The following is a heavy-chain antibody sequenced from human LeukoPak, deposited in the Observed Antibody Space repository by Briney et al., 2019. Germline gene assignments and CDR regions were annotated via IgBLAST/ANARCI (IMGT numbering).Heavy chain of an antibody. D-gene: IGHD4-23*01. CDR1: GFTFXXXX. V-gene: IGHV3-21*01. CDR2: IXXSSSXX. Sequence: GGSLRLSCAASGFTFXXXXMNXXRQAPXXXXXXXSSIXXSSSXXXXXXXXXXXFXISRDNAXXXLYLXMNSLRAEDTAVYYCARDHDYGGNPIDYWGQGTLVTVSS. CDR3: ARDHDYGGNPIDY. J-gene: IGHJ4*02.